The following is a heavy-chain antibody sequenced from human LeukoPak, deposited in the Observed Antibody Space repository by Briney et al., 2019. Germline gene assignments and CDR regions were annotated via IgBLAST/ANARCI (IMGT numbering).Heavy chain of an antibody. D-gene: IGHD1-1*01. CDR3: ARGEAGTGGY. CDR2: IQKDGSEK. J-gene: IGHJ4*02. Sequence: PGGSLRLSCTASGFTFSNYWISWVRQAPGKGLEWVANIQKDGSEKYFVDSVRGRFSISRDNVKNSVYLQMNSLTGEDTAVYYCARGEAGTGGYWGQGTLVTVSS. CDR1: GFTFSNYW. V-gene: IGHV3-7*01.